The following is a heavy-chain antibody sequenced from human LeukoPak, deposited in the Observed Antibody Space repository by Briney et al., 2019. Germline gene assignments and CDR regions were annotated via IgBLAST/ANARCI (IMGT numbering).Heavy chain of an antibody. V-gene: IGHV4-59*01. CDR2: IYYSGSS. CDR1: GGSISTYY. CDR3: ARKSSGWFDY. Sequence: SETLSLTCTVSGGSISTYYWSWIRQPPGKGLEWIGYIYYSGSSNYNPSLKGRVTISGDTSKNQFSLKLSSVTAADTAVYYCARKSSGWFDYWGQGTLVTVSS. J-gene: IGHJ4*02. D-gene: IGHD3-22*01.